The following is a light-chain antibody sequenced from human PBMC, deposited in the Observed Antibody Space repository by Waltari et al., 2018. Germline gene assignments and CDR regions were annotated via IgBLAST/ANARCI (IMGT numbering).Light chain of an antibody. CDR2: GAS. Sequence: EIVMTQSPPTLSVSPGERATLSSRASQTIGSNLAWYQQNPGQAPLLLIYGASTRATGVPARFSGSQSGTDFTLTISSLQSEDFAVYYCHQYNSWPQTFGQGTKVEVK. V-gene: IGKV3-15*01. CDR1: QTIGSN. J-gene: IGKJ1*01. CDR3: HQYNSWPQT.